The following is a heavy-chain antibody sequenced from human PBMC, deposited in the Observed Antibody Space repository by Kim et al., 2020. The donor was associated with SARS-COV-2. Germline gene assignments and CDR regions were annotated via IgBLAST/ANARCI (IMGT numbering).Heavy chain of an antibody. J-gene: IGHJ3*01. CDR2: IWYDGSKK. Sequence: GGSLRLSCVASGFTFSRYGLHWVRQARGKGLEWVAVIWYDGSKKIYADSVKGRFTISRDNSKSTMYLQMDSLRAEDTAIYYCARVAKEGPPTWGQGTKVT. V-gene: IGHV3-33*01. D-gene: IGHD5-12*01. CDR3: ARVAKEGPPT. CDR1: GFTFSRYG.